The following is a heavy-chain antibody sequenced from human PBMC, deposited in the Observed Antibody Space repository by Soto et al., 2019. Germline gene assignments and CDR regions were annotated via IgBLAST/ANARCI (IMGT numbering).Heavy chain of an antibody. CDR1: GFTFSNYC. Sequence: PVRSRSLSCAASGFTFSNYCLSWVRQTPGKGLEWVANIKQDGSEKYYVDSVKGRFTISRDNAKNSLYLQMNSLRAEDTAVYYCARDGEESTPGYYYYYMDVWGKGNTVTVSS. CDR2: IKQDGSEK. D-gene: IGHD3-10*01. V-gene: IGHV3-7*01. J-gene: IGHJ6*03. CDR3: ARDGEESTPGYYYYYMDV.